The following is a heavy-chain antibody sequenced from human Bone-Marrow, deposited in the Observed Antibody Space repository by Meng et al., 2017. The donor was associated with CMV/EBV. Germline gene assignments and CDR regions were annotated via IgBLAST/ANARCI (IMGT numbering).Heavy chain of an antibody. D-gene: IGHD6-13*01. V-gene: IGHV3-11*04. Sequence: GESLKISCAASGFTFSDYYMSWIRQAPGKGLEWVSYISSSGSTIYYADSVKGRFTISRDNAKNSLYLQMNSLRAEDTAVYYCARDPRGRAGVYYYYGMDVWGQGTTVTVSS. CDR1: GFTFSDYY. J-gene: IGHJ6*02. CDR2: ISSSGSTI. CDR3: ARDPRGRAGVYYYYGMDV.